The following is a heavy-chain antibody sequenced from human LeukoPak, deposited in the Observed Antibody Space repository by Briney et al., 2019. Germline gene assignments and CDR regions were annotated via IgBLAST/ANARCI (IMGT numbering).Heavy chain of an antibody. Sequence: ASVKVSCKASGYTFSNYGITWVRQAPGQGLEWMGSISVYNGNTNYAQKFQGRVTMTTDTSTNTAYMELRSLRSDDTAVYYCARDLSGLWVELDTFDIWGQGTMVTVSS. CDR2: ISVYNGNT. V-gene: IGHV1-18*01. CDR3: ARDLSGLWVELDTFDI. CDR1: GYTFSNYG. J-gene: IGHJ3*02. D-gene: IGHD1-26*01.